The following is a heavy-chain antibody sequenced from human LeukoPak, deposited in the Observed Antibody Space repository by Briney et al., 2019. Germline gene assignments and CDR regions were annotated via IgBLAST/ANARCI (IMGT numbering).Heavy chain of an antibody. CDR3: ARVIGSSWYYFDY. Sequence: KTGGSLRLSCAASGFTFSDYYMSWIRQAPGKGLEWVSHISSIGSYTNNADSVKGRFTISRDNAKNSLYLQMNSLRDEDTAVYYCARVIGSSWYYFDYWGQGTLVTVSA. J-gene: IGHJ4*02. CDR1: GFTFSDYY. V-gene: IGHV3-11*06. CDR2: ISSIGSYT. D-gene: IGHD6-13*01.